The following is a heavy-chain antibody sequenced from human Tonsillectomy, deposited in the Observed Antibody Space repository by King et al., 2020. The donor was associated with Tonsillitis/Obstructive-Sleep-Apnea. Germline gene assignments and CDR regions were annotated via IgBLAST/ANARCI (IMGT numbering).Heavy chain of an antibody. CDR2: ISISSSTK. Sequence: VQLVESGGGLVQPGGSLRLSCAASGFTFSSYSMSWVRQAPGKGLVWVAYISISSSTKYYADAVKGRFTISRDNAKNSLYLQMNRLIDEDTAVYYCARARGGDYWGQGTLVPVSS. CDR3: ARARGGDY. J-gene: IGHJ4*02. CDR1: GFTFSSYS. V-gene: IGHV3-48*02. D-gene: IGHD3-10*01.